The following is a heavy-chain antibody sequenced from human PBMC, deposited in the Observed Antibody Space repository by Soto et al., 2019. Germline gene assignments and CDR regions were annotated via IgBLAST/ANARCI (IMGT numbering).Heavy chain of an antibody. CDR3: ARDTGAYPYYFDY. Sequence: SETLSLTCTVSGGSISSGENFWNWIRQSPGKGLEWIGYIHHSGSTYYNPSLKSRLTISVDTSKNQISLKLNSVTAADTAVYYCARDTGAYPYYFDYWGQGTLVTVSS. J-gene: IGHJ4*02. CDR2: IHHSGST. D-gene: IGHD7-27*01. V-gene: IGHV4-30-4*01. CDR1: GGSISSGENF.